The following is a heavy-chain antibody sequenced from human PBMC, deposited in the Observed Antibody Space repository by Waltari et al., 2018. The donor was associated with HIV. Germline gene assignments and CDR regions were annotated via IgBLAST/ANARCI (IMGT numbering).Heavy chain of an antibody. CDR1: GFTFSSYS. J-gene: IGHJ4*02. Sequence: EVQLVESGGGLVKPGGSLRLSCAASGFTFSSYSMNWVCQAPGNGLEWFSSISSSSTFIYYADSVKGRFTISRDNAKNSLYLQMNSLRAEDTAVYYCARDRQGTVTKDFDYWGQGTLVTVSS. CDR3: ARDRQGTVTKDFDY. V-gene: IGHV3-21*01. CDR2: ISSSSTFI. D-gene: IGHD4-17*01.